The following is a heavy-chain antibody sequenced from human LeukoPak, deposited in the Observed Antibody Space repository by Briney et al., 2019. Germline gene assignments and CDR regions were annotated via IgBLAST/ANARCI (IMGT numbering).Heavy chain of an antibody. CDR2: IFYSGTT. Sequence: SETLSLTCTVSGGSISSYYWSWIRQPPGKGLEWIGFIFYSGTTNYNPSLKSRVTISVDTSKSQFSLKLSSVTAADTAVYYCARAGGGYSYGRYFDYWGQGTLVTVSS. D-gene: IGHD5-18*01. CDR3: ARAGGGYSYGRYFDY. J-gene: IGHJ4*02. V-gene: IGHV4-59*01. CDR1: GGSISSYY.